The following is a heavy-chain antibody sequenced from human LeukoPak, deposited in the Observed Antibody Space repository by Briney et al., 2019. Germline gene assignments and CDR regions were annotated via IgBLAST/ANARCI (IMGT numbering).Heavy chain of an antibody. Sequence: GASVKVSCKASGYTFNGYYIHWVRQAPGQGLEWMGWINPNSGGTNYAQKFQGRVTMTRDTSISTAYMELSRLRSDDTAVYYCARDAARPLRYFDWLLAASWFDPWGQGTLVTVSS. V-gene: IGHV1-2*02. CDR1: GYTFNGYY. J-gene: IGHJ5*02. CDR2: INPNSGGT. CDR3: ARDAARPLRYFDWLLAASWFDP. D-gene: IGHD3-9*01.